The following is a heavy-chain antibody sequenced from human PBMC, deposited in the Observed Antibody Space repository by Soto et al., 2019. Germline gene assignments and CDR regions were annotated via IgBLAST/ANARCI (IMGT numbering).Heavy chain of an antibody. CDR2: IATTGETT. CDR1: GFTINTYD. V-gene: IGHV3-23*01. Sequence: EVQLLESGGGLVQPGGSLRLSDAASGFTINTYDMSRDSQAPGPGQEWVSSIATTGETTFYADSVRGRFTISRDNSKNTLFLQINTLRAEDTAIYYCVRHWGGWGHGTLVTVSS. J-gene: IGHJ4*01. CDR3: VRHWGG. D-gene: IGHD2-21*01.